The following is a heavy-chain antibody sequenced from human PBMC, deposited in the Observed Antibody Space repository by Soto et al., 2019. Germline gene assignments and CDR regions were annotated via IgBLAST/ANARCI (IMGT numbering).Heavy chain of an antibody. J-gene: IGHJ5*02. V-gene: IGHV4-59*01. Sequence: NPSETLSLTCTVSGGSISSYYWSWIRQPPGKGLEWIGYIYYSGSTNYNPSLKSRVTISVDTSKNQFSLKLSSVTAADTAVYYCAAFHYNWNDAGWFDPWGQGTLVTVSS. CDR3: AAFHYNWNDAGWFDP. CDR2: IYYSGST. D-gene: IGHD1-20*01. CDR1: GGSISSYY.